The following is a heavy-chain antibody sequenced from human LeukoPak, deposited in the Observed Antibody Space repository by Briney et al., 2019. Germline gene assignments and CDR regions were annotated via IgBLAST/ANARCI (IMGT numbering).Heavy chain of an antibody. J-gene: IGHJ1*01. CDR2: INHSGST. CDR1: GGSFSGYY. D-gene: IGHD4-17*01. V-gene: IGHV4-34*01. Sequence: SETLSLTCAVYGGSFSGYYWSWIRQPPGKGLEWIGEINHSGSTNYNPSLKSRVTISVDTSKNQFSLKLSFVTAADTAVYYCARPTTVTTHYFQHWGQGTLVTVSS. CDR3: ARPTTVTTHYFQH.